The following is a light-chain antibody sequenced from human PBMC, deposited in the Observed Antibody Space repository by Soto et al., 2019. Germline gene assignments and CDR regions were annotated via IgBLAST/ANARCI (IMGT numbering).Light chain of an antibody. CDR1: QSISSY. Sequence: DIQMTQSPSSLSASVGDRVTITCRASQSISSYLNWYQQNPGKATKLLIYAACSLQSGIPSRFTGSGSGTNFTLTISSLKPEDFATYYCKRSYSTQCTFGQGTKLEIK. J-gene: IGKJ2*02. CDR2: AAC. V-gene: IGKV1-39*01. CDR3: KRSYSTQCT.